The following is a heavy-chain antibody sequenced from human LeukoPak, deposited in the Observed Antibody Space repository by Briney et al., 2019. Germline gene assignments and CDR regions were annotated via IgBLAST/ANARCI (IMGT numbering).Heavy chain of an antibody. CDR3: AREARGPGWYYIDY. CDR1: GFTFNSYD. CDR2: IGSVGDT. V-gene: IGHV3-13*04. J-gene: IGHJ4*02. D-gene: IGHD6-19*01. Sequence: GGSLRLSCAASGFTFNSYDMHWVRQATGKGLEWVSAIGSVGDTYYPGSVKCRFTISRENAKNYLYLQMNSLRAGDTAVYYCAREARGPGWYYIDYWGQGTLVTVSS.